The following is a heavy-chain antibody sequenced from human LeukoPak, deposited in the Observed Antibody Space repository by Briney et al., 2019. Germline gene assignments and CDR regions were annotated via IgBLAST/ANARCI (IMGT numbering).Heavy chain of an antibody. CDR2: IFYSGST. J-gene: IGHJ4*02. CDR3: ARLYGDSTHDFEN. D-gene: IGHD4-17*01. V-gene: IGHV4-39*01. CDR1: GGSISSSTYY. Sequence: SETLSLTCTVSGGSISSSTYYWGWIRQPPGKGLEWIGSIFYSGSTYYNPSLKSRVTISVDTSKNEFSLKLSSVTAADTAVYYCARLYGDSTHDFENWGQGTLVTVSS.